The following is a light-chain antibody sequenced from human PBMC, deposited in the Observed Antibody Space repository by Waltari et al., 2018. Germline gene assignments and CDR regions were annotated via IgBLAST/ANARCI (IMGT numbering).Light chain of an antibody. CDR1: QNIGRY. Sequence: ELVLTQSPGTLSLSPGERATLPCRASQNIGRYLVWYQQKPGQPPRLLIYAASTRATGIPDIFIGSGSGTDFSLTIARLEPEDFAVYFCQNHERLPATFGQGTKVEI. CDR3: QNHERLPAT. CDR2: AAS. J-gene: IGKJ1*01. V-gene: IGKV3-20*01.